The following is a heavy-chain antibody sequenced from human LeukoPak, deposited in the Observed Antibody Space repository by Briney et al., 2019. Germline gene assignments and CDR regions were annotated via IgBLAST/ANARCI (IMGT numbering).Heavy chain of an antibody. V-gene: IGHV3-7*05. CDR3: ARDQGRTTVTNWFDP. Sequence: GGSLSLSCAASGFTFSSYWMGWVRQAPGKGLEWVANIKQDGSEKYYVDSVKGRFTISRDNAKNSLYLQMNSLRAEDTAVYYCARDQGRTTVTNWFDPWGQGTLVTVSS. CDR1: GFTFSSYW. CDR2: IKQDGSEK. D-gene: IGHD4-17*01. J-gene: IGHJ5*02.